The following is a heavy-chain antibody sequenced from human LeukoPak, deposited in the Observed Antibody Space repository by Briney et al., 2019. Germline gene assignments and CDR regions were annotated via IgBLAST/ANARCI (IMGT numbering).Heavy chain of an antibody. CDR3: ARSTAKLTGYYNYMDV. CDR1: GFTFDDYG. V-gene: IGHV3-20*04. Sequence: PGGSLRLSCAASGFTFDDYGMSWVRQAPGKGLEWVSGINWNGGSTGYADSVKGRFTISRGNAKNSLYLQMNSLRAEDTALYYCARSTAKLTGYYNYMDVWGKGTTVTVSS. J-gene: IGHJ6*03. D-gene: IGHD3-9*01. CDR2: INWNGGST.